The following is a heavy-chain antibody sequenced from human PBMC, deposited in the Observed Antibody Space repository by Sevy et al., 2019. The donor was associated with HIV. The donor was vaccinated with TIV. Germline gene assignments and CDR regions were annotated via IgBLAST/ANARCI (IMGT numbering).Heavy chain of an antibody. CDR3: ATFSVGY. D-gene: IGHD3-3*01. Sequence: GGYLRLSCAASGFTFSDSWMHWVRQAPGKGLEWVANINQDGNEKYYVDSVKGRFTISRDNAKNSLYLQMNSLRDDDTAVYYCATFSVGYWGHGTLVTVSS. CDR2: INQDGNEK. J-gene: IGHJ4*01. CDR1: GFTFSDSW. V-gene: IGHV3-7*01.